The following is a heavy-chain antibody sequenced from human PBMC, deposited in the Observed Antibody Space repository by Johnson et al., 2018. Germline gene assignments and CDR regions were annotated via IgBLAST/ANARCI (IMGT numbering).Heavy chain of an antibody. V-gene: IGHV3-43D*03. CDR2: ISRDGGST. CDR3: ARTFCGNDCYSSFGYFDY. J-gene: IGHJ4*02. D-gene: IGHD2-21*02. Sequence: VQLVQSGGVVVQPGGSLRLSCAASGFTFHDYAMHWVRQAPGKGLEWVSLISRDGGSTYYADSVKGRFPITRDNSKNSLYLQMNSLRPDDTALYYCARTFCGNDCYSSFGYFDYWGQGTLVTVSS. CDR1: GFTFHDYA.